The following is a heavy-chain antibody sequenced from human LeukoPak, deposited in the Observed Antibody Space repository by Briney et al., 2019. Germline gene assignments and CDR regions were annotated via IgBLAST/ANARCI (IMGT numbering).Heavy chain of an antibody. CDR2: VYTSGSA. Sequence: SETLSLTCTVSGGSISSYYWSWIRQPAGKGLEWIGRVYTSGSANYNPSLKSRVTISVDTSKNQFSLKLTSVTAADTAVYYCATDEKGPNSWFEYWGQGTLVTVSS. CDR3: ATDEKGPNSWFEY. V-gene: IGHV4-4*07. CDR1: GGSISSYY. J-gene: IGHJ5*01.